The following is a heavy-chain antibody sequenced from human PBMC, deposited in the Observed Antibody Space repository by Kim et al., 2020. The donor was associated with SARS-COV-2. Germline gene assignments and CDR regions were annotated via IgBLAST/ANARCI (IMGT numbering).Heavy chain of an antibody. Sequence: ASVKVSCKASGYTFTSHALHWVRQAPGQRLEWMGWINTDNSNTKYSQRFQGRITFIRDTSANTVYLELNSLRSDDTAVYHCARDDYSGSYYFDLWGQGTL. CDR3: ARDDYSGSYYFDL. J-gene: IGHJ4*02. CDR2: INTDNSNT. D-gene: IGHD1-26*01. V-gene: IGHV1-3*04. CDR1: GYTFTSHA.